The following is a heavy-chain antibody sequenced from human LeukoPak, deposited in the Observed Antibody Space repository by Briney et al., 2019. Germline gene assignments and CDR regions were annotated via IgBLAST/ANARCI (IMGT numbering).Heavy chain of an antibody. CDR2: ISAYNGHT. V-gene: IGHV1-18*01. J-gene: IGHJ4*02. CDR1: GYTFTDYG. Sequence: GASVTVSCKASGYTFTDYGINWVRQAPGQGLEWMGWISAYNGHTNYAQNLQGRVTLTTDTSTSTAYMELRSLRSDDTAVYYCARETDFWSGYYTPYYFDYWGQGTLVTVSS. D-gene: IGHD3-3*01. CDR3: ARETDFWSGYYTPYYFDY.